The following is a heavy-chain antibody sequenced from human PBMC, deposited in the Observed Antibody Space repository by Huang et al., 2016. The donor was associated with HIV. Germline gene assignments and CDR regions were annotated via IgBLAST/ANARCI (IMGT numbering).Heavy chain of an antibody. Sequence: QVQLEQSGPAVRKPGSSVKVSCQASGGSFSDQIISWVRQAPGQRFEWMGGIIPVFRATGYAQGFKGRVTVTADESTATIYMELNSLTSEDTAVYYCAMSLRYQYDSRSYWGRYFDYWGQGTLVTVSS. CDR1: GGSFSDQI. CDR3: AMSLRYQYDSRSYWGRYFDY. V-gene: IGHV1-69*01. CDR2: IIPVFRAT. J-gene: IGHJ4*02. D-gene: IGHD3-16*01.